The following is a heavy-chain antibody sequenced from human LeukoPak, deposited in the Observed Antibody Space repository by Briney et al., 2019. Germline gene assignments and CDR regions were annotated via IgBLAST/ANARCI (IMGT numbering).Heavy chain of an antibody. J-gene: IGHJ4*02. D-gene: IGHD3-22*01. V-gene: IGHV4-38-2*02. CDR2: IYHSGRT. Sequence: PSETLSLTCTVSGYSISSGYYWGWIRQPPGKGLEWIGSIYHSGRTFYNPSLKSRVTISVDTSKNQFSLKLSSVTAADTAVYYCARDPSYYYDSSGYFDYWGQGTLVTVSS. CDR1: GYSISSGYY. CDR3: ARDPSYYYDSSGYFDY.